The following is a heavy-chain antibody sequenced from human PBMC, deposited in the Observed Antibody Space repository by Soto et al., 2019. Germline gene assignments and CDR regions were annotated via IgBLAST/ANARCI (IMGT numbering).Heavy chain of an antibody. D-gene: IGHD6-19*01. CDR3: ARDLRGSSGRYPDAFDI. J-gene: IGHJ3*02. CDR1: GFTFSSYS. Sequence: EVQLVESGGGLVKPGGSLRLSCAASGFTFSSYSMNWVRQAPGKGLEWVSSISRSSSYTYYTDSVKGLFTISRDNAKNSLYLQMNSLRAEDTAVYYCARDLRGSSGRYPDAFDIWGQGTMVTVSS. CDR2: ISRSSSYT. V-gene: IGHV3-21*01.